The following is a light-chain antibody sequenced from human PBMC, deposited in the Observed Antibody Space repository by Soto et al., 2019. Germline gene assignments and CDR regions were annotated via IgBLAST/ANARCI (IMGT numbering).Light chain of an antibody. J-gene: IGKJ4*01. CDR1: RSVLYKSNNKNH. Sequence: DIVMTQSPDSLAVSLGERATMNCKCSRSVLYKSNNKNHLAWYQQKPGQPPQLIIYWASTRESGVPERFSVRGSGTDFTLTISSLEAEDVAFYWCQQYFDVPFTFGGGTKVEI. V-gene: IGKV4-1*01. CDR2: WAS. CDR3: QQYFDVPFT.